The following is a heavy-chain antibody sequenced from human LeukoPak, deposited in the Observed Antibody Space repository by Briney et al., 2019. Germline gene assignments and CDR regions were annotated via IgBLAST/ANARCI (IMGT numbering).Heavy chain of an antibody. Sequence: PGGSLRLSCAASGFTFSSYWMSWVRQAPGKGLEWVANIKQDGSEKYYVDSVKGRFTISRDNAKNSLYLQMNSLRAEDTAVYYCTSNYYYYGMDVWGQGTTVTVSS. J-gene: IGHJ6*02. CDR3: TSNYYYYGMDV. CDR1: GFTFSSYW. V-gene: IGHV3-7*03. CDR2: IKQDGSEK.